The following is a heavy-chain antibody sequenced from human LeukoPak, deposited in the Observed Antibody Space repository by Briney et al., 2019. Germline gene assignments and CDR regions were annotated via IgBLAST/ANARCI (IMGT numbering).Heavy chain of an antibody. CDR1: GFTFSSYG. CDR3: AKDGSARFGELFS. V-gene: IGHV3-30*18. D-gene: IGHD3-10*02. Sequence: GGSLRLSCAASGFTFSSYGMHWVRQAPGKGLEWVAVISYDGSNKYYADSVKGRFTISRDNSKNTLYLQMNSLRAEDTAVYYCAKDGSARFGELFSWGQGTLVTVSS. J-gene: IGHJ4*02. CDR2: ISYDGSNK.